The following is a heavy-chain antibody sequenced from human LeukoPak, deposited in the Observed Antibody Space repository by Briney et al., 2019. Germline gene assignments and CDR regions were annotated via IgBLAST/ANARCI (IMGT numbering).Heavy chain of an antibody. CDR3: ARHRQGGIYSSSWYGFDY. CDR1: GYSISSGYY. V-gene: IGHV4-38-2*02. J-gene: IGHJ4*02. D-gene: IGHD6-13*01. CDR2: IYHIGTT. Sequence: PSETLSLTCTVSGYSISSGYYWGWIRQPPGKGLDWIGIIYHIGTTYYNPSLKSQVTISVDTSKNQFSLKLSSVTAADPAVYYCARHRQGGIYSSSWYGFDYWGQGTLVTVSS.